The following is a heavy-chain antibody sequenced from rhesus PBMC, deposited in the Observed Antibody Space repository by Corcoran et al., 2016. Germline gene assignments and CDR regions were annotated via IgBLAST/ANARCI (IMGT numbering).Heavy chain of an antibody. CDR2: IDSSGGT. CDR1: GGSIRGYW. D-gene: IGHD6S26*01. Sequence: QLQLQESGPGLVKPSETLSLTCAVSGGSIRGYWGSWIRQPPGKGLEWSGRIDSSGGTDDNPSPKRRVTISTDTSKNQFSLKLSSVTAADTAVYYCARHSSGWSGGLDSWGQGVVVTVSS. V-gene: IGHV4-160*01. CDR3: ARHSSGWSGGLDS. J-gene: IGHJ6*01.